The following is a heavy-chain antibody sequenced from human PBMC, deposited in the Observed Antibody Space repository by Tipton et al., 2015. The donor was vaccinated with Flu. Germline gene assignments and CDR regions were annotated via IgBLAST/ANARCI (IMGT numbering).Heavy chain of an antibody. V-gene: IGHV4-4*07. CDR2: MYVSGST. D-gene: IGHD3-10*01. Sequence: TLSLTCTVSGEPLGTHYWTWIRQPAGKGLEWIGRMYVSGSTKYNPSLKSRVTMSVDTSKNQFSLKLSSVTAADTAVYYCARGSGSGTDVTFYFWGQGTLVTVSS. J-gene: IGHJ4*02. CDR1: GEPLGTHY. CDR3: ARGSGSGTDVTFYF.